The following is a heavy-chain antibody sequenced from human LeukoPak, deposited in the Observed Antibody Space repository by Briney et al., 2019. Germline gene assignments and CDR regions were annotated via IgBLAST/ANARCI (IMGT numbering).Heavy chain of an antibody. Sequence: ASVKVSCKASGGTFSSYAISWVRQAPGQGLERMGRIIPILGIANYAQKFQGRVTITADKSTSTAYMELSSLRSEDTAVYYCARLEDDSSGWYRWFDPWGQGTLVTVSS. CDR1: GGTFSSYA. CDR3: ARLEDDSSGWYRWFDP. D-gene: IGHD6-19*01. J-gene: IGHJ5*02. V-gene: IGHV1-69*04. CDR2: IIPILGIA.